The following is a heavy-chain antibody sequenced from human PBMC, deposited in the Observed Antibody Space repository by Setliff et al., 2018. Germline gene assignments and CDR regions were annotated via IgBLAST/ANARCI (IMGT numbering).Heavy chain of an antibody. CDR2: XNXXXXXX. Sequence: ASVKVSCKASGYSLTRYYMHWVRQAPGQGXXXXXXXNXXXXXXXXXXKFQXXVTMTRDTSTSTFYMEVNILRSDDTAVYYCARGGMAAANRKGVFEYWGQGTLVTVSS. CDR1: GYSLTRYY. J-gene: IGHJ4*02. CDR3: ARGGMAAANRKGVFEY. V-gene: IGHV1-46*01. D-gene: IGHD6-13*01.